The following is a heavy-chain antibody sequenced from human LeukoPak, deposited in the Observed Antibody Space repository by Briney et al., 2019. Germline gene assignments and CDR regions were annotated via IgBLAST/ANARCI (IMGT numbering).Heavy chain of an antibody. CDR2: INHRGST. Sequence: SETLSLTCAVYGESFSGHYCSWIRQPPGKGLEWIGEINHRGSTNYDPSLKSRVSISVDTSKNQFSLKLSSVTAADTAVYYCARGEVGADRNFDNWGQGTLVTVSS. CDR1: GESFSGHY. CDR3: ARGEVGADRNFDN. J-gene: IGHJ4*02. D-gene: IGHD1-26*01. V-gene: IGHV4-34*01.